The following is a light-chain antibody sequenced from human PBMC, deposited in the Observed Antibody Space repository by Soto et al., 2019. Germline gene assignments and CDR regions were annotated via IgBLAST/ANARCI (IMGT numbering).Light chain of an antibody. CDR1: QSISSW. V-gene: IGKV1-5*03. J-gene: IGKJ4*01. CDR3: QQYHNSPVT. Sequence: DIQMTQSPSTLSASVGDRVTITCRASQSISSWLAWYQQKPGKAPKLLIYKASSLESGVPSRFSGSGSGTEFTLTISSLQPDDFATYYCQQYHNSPVTFGGGTKVEIK. CDR2: KAS.